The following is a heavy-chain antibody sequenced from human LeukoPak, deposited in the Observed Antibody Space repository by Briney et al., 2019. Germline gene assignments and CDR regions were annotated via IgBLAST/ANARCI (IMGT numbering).Heavy chain of an antibody. Sequence: PGGSLRLSCVGSGFTFSHYFMTWYRQAPGKGLEWVANLNQDGSVQLYGDSVRGRFTISRDNAKNSVYTQMNSLRVEDTAMYYCARDHNVADVWGQGTMVTVSS. V-gene: IGHV3-7*01. J-gene: IGHJ3*01. CDR2: LNQDGSVQ. CDR1: GFTFSHYF. CDR3: ARDHNVADV. D-gene: IGHD2-8*01.